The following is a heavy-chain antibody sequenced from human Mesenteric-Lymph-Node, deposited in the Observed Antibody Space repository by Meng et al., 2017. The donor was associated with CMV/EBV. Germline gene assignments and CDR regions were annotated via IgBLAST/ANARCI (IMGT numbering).Heavy chain of an antibody. CDR3: AKDPYDSSGYHHEY. Sequence: GESLKISCAASGFTFSSYAMTWVRQAPGKGLEWVSAVSGSGTSTYQADSVKGRFTISRGNSKNTLYLQMNSLRAEDTAVYYCAKDPYDSSGYHHEYWGQGTLVTVSS. CDR2: VSGSGTST. V-gene: IGHV3-23*01. J-gene: IGHJ4*02. CDR1: GFTFSSYA. D-gene: IGHD3-22*01.